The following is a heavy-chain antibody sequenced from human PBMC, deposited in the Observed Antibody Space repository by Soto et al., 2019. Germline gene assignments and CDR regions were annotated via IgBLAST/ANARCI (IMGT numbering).Heavy chain of an antibody. J-gene: IGHJ6*02. D-gene: IGHD4-17*01. CDR2: LWYNGTNT. V-gene: IGHV3-33*01. Sequence: QVQLVESGGGVVQPGWSLRLSCVASGLTLSNYAIHWVRQAPGKGLEWVALLWYNGTNTYYPESVKGRFHISRDNSKNTLYLQMNNLRAEDTAVYFCARAVDYGDYRRGLSSNPRFSTLNYHTMVVWGQGTAVTVSS. CDR1: GLTLSNYA. CDR3: ARAVDYGDYRRGLSSNPRFSTLNYHTMVV.